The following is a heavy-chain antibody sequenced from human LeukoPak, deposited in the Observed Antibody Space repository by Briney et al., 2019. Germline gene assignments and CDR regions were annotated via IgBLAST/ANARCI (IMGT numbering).Heavy chain of an antibody. CDR2: MNIDGSEK. J-gene: IGHJ6*02. D-gene: IGHD2-21*02. CDR1: GFTFSSFW. Sequence: GGSLRLSCAASGFTFSSFWMGWVRQTPGKRLEWVANMNIDGSEKYYADSVKGRFSISRDNARNSVYLQMNSLRVEDTAVYYCAREPDNQYCGGDCYSGMDVWGQGTTVTVSS. CDR3: AREPDNQYCGGDCYSGMDV. V-gene: IGHV3-7*01.